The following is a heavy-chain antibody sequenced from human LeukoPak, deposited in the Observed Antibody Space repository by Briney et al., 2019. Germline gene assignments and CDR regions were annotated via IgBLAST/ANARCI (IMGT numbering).Heavy chain of an antibody. CDR1: GFTFSSYS. CDR2: ISSSSTI. V-gene: IGHV3-48*04. J-gene: IGHJ6*02. CDR3: ARGSAGMDV. Sequence: GGSLRLSCAASGFTFSSYSMNWVRQAPGKGLEWVSYISSSSTIYYADSVKGRFTISRDNAKNSLYLQMNSLRAEDTAVYYCARGSAGMDVWGQGTTVTVSS.